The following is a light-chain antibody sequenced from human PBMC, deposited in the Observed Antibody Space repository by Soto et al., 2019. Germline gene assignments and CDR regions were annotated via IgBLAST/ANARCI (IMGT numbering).Light chain of an antibody. V-gene: IGKV4-1*01. Sequence: IVMTQSPDSLAMSLGERATIDCKSSHSDLYSSNNRNYLAWYKQIPGQPPKLLLYWASTQEPGFPDRFSRSVSGTAFTRTISNLQAEDVAVYYWQQYYSNPLTFGQGTKLEI. CDR2: WAS. CDR1: HSDLYSSNNRNY. J-gene: IGKJ2*01. CDR3: QQYYSNPLT.